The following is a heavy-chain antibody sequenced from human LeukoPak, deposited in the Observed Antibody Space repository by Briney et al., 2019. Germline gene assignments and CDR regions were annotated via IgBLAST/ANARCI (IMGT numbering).Heavy chain of an antibody. CDR1: GYTFTGYY. J-gene: IGHJ5*02. CDR2: INPNSGGT. Sequence: GASVKVSCKASGYTFTGYYMHWVRQAPGQGLEWMGWINPNSGGTNYAQKFQGRVTMTRDTSISTAYMELSRLRSDDTAVYYCARGVGEQLLLDWFDPWGQGTLVTVPS. D-gene: IGHD2-2*01. V-gene: IGHV1-2*02. CDR3: ARGVGEQLLLDWFDP.